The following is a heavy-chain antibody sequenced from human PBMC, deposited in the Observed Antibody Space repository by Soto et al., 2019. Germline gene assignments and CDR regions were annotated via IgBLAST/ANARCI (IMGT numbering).Heavy chain of an antibody. V-gene: IGHV1-18*01. CDR3: ARRYYYDSSGYLDAFDI. J-gene: IGHJ3*02. CDR1: GYTFTSYA. CDR2: ISAYNGNT. Sequence: GASVKVSCKASGYTFTSYAICWVRQAPGQGLEWMGWISAYNGNTNYAQKLQGRVTMTTDTSTSTAYMELRSLRSDDTAVYYCARRYYYDSSGYLDAFDIWGQGTMVTVSS. D-gene: IGHD3-22*01.